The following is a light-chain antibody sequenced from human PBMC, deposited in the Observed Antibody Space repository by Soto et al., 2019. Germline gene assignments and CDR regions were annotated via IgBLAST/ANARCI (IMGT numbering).Light chain of an antibody. CDR3: SSYADRNNYV. J-gene: IGLJ1*01. CDR1: SSDVGGYNY. Sequence: QSVLTQPPSASGSPGQSVTISCTGTSSDVGGYNYVSWYQQHPGKAPRLMIYEVSMRPSGVPDRFSGSKSGNTASLTVSGLQAEDEADYDCSSYADRNNYVFGTGTKVTGL. V-gene: IGLV2-8*01. CDR2: EVS.